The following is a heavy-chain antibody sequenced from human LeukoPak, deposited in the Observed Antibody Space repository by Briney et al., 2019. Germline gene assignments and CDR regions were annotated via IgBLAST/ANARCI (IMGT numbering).Heavy chain of an antibody. D-gene: IGHD3-22*01. CDR1: GFSFSSYW. V-gene: IGHV3-74*03. CDR2: ISPDGSSA. Sequence: AGGSLRLSCAASGFSFSSYWMHWVRQAPGKGLVWVARISPDGSSALSADSVRGRFTISRDNADNTPYLQLNSLRAEDTAVYYCARKALYDSSISAFDIWGQGTMVTVSS. CDR3: ARKALYDSSISAFDI. J-gene: IGHJ3*02.